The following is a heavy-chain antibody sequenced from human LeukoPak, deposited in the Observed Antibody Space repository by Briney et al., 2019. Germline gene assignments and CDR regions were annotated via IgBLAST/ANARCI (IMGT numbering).Heavy chain of an antibody. CDR1: GFTFSSYA. Sequence: GGSPRLSCAASGFTFSSYAMHWVRQAPGKGLEWVAVISYDGSNKYYADSVKGRFTISRDNSKNTLYLQMNSLRAEDTAVYYCARVSSPPHDAFDIWGQGTMVTVSS. CDR3: ARVSSPPHDAFDI. CDR2: ISYDGSNK. V-gene: IGHV3-30-3*01. J-gene: IGHJ3*02.